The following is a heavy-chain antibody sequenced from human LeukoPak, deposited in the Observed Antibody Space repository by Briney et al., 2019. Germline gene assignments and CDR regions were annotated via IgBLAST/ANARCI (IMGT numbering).Heavy chain of an antibody. CDR3: ARQMTTLPPGRTFNI. CDR1: GDSFSGYY. Sequence: PSETLSLTCSVSGDSFSGYYWHWIRQPPGKGLEWIGNVYYSGGASSNPSLKSRLTISVDSSKYQFSLKLDSVTAADTAIYYCARQMTTLPPGRTFNIWGQGTMVIVSS. J-gene: IGHJ3*02. V-gene: IGHV4-59*01. CDR2: VYYSGGA. D-gene: IGHD3-16*01.